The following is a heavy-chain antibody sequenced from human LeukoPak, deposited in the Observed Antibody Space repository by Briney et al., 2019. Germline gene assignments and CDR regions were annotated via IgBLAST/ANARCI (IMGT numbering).Heavy chain of an antibody. J-gene: IGHJ6*03. D-gene: IGHD6-6*01. V-gene: IGHV1-69*05. CDR2: IIPIFGTA. CDR3: ASPSVAAPSYYYYYMDV. Sequence: GASVKVSCKASGGTFSSYAISWVRQAPGQGLEWMGGIIPIFGTANYAQKFQVRVTITTDESTSTAYMELSSLRSEDTAVYYCASPSVAAPSYYYYYMDVWGKGATVTVSS. CDR1: GGTFSSYA.